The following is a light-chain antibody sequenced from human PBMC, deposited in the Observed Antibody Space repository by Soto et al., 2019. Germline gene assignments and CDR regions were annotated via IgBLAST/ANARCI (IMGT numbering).Light chain of an antibody. J-gene: IGKJ5*01. CDR3: QQLHDYPIT. V-gene: IGKV1-9*01. CDR2: AAS. Sequence: ILLTQSPSSLSASVGYRVTITWRASQGIDSSFAWYQQKPGKAPKLLIYAASSLQSGVPSRFSGSGSGTDFTLTISSLQPEDFATYYCQQLHDYPITFGQGTRLEIK. CDR1: QGIDSS.